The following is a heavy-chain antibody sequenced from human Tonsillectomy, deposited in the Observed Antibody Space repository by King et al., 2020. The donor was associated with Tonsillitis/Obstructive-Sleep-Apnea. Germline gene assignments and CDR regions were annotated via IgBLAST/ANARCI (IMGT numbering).Heavy chain of an antibody. CDR3: AKDSDSGPIGGDFDY. J-gene: IGHJ4*02. CDR2: ISYDGSNK. CDR1: GFTFSNYG. D-gene: IGHD6-19*01. Sequence: VQLVESGGGVVQPGRSLRLSCAASGFTFSNYGMHWVRQAPGKGLEWVAVISYDGSNKYFADSVKGRFTISRDNSKNTLFLQMNSLRAEDSAVYYCAKDSDSGPIGGDFDYWGQGPLVTVSS. V-gene: IGHV3-30*18.